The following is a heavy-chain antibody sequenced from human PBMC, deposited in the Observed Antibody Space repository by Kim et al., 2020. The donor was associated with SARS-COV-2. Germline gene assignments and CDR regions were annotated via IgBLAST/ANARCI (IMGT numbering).Heavy chain of an antibody. CDR1: GFTFTGHA. J-gene: IGHJ4*02. V-gene: IGHV3-23*01. Sequence: GGSLRLSCTTSGFTFTGHAMRWVRQAPGKGLEWVSGIEGSGGTIYYVDSVKGRFSISRDNSKNTLYLQMSALRADDTAAYYCLRGGGGWFWDCGGRGTLFTVPP. CDR2: IEGSGGTI. CDR3: LRGGGGWFWDC. D-gene: IGHD3-10*01.